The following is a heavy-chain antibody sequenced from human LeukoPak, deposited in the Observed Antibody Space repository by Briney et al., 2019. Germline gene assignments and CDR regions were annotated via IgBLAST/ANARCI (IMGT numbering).Heavy chain of an antibody. V-gene: IGHV3-9*01. CDR3: AKDVGYSSTFTFEY. Sequence: PGRSLRLSCAASGFTFDDYAMHWVRQAPGKGLEGVSGIVWNSCSIDYADSVKGRFTISRDNAKNSLYLQMNSLREEDTAFYYCAKDVGYSSTFTFEYWGQGTLVTVSS. J-gene: IGHJ4*02. CDR2: IVWNSCSI. D-gene: IGHD6-13*01. CDR1: GFTFDDYA.